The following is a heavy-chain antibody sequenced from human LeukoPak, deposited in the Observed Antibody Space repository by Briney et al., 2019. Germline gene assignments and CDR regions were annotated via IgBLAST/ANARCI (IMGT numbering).Heavy chain of an antibody. V-gene: IGHV3-53*04. CDR3: ARAQLFDY. J-gene: IGHJ4*02. CDR2: IYSGGST. Sequence: PGGSLRLSCAASGFTFSSYAMSWVRQAPGKGLEWVSVIYSGGSTYYADSVKGRFTISRHNSKNTLYLQMNSLRAEDTAVYYCARAQLFDYWGQGTLVTVSS. CDR1: GFTFSSYA. D-gene: IGHD2-2*01.